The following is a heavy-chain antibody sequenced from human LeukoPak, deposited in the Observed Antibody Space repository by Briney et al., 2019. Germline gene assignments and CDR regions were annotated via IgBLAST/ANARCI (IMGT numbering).Heavy chain of an antibody. V-gene: IGHV1-69*10. Sequence: ASVKVSCKASGCTFSSYAISWVRQAPGQGLEWMGWINPILGIANYAQKFQGRVTITADKSTSTAYMELSSLRSEDTAVYYCARAKGLRGRSGARSDYCGQGTLVIVSS. CDR1: GCTFSSYA. CDR3: ARAKGLRGRSGARSDY. CDR2: INPILGIA. D-gene: IGHD1-26*01. J-gene: IGHJ4*02.